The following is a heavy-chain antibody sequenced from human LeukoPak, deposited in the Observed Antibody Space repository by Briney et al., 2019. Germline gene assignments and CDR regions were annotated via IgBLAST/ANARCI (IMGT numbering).Heavy chain of an antibody. J-gene: IGHJ4*02. CDR3: VRDGDGDYPIDY. CDR2: VNSYGATT. V-gene: IGHV3-74*01. CDR1: GFTFSTYW. D-gene: IGHD4-17*01. Sequence: PGGSLRLSCAASGFTFSTYWMHWVRQVPGKGLVWVSCVNSYGATTTYADSVKGRFTISRDNAKNTLYLQMNSLRAEDTAVYYCVRDGDGDYPIDYWGQGTLVTVSS.